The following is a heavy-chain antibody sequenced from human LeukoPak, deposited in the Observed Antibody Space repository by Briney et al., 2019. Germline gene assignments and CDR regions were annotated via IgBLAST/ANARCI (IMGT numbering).Heavy chain of an antibody. CDR3: ARADYDFWSGYCYYFDY. CDR2: IKQDGSEK. CDR1: GFTFSSYS. J-gene: IGHJ4*02. Sequence: GGSLRLSCAASGFTFSSYSMNWVRQAPGKGLEWVANIKQDGSEKYYVDSVKGRFTISRDNAKNSLYLQMNSLRAEDTAVYYCARADYDFWSGYCYYFDYWGQGTLVTVSS. V-gene: IGHV3-7*01. D-gene: IGHD3-3*01.